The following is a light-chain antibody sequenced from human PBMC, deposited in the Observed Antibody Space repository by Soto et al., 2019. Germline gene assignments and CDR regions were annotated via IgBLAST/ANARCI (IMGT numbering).Light chain of an antibody. V-gene: IGKV3-20*01. Sequence: EIVMTQSPATLSVSPGERATLSCRASQSVSRNLAWHQQKPGQAPRLLIYGASNRATGIPDRFSGSGSGTDFTLTISRLEPEDFAVFYCQHYGSSAYTFGQGTTLEIK. CDR1: QSVSRN. CDR3: QHYGSSAYT. CDR2: GAS. J-gene: IGKJ2*01.